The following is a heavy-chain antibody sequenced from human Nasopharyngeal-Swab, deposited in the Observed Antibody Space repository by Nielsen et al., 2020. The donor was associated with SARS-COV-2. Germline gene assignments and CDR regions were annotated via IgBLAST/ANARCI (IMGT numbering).Heavy chain of an antibody. CDR3: ARAPYSGSYYGFDY. D-gene: IGHD1-26*01. Sequence: GESLKISCAASGFTFSDYDMHWVRQAPGKGLEHVSGISRDGRSIFFADSVRDRFTISRDNSKNTLYLQMGGLRAEDMAVYYCARAPYSGSYYGFDYWGQGTLATVSS. CDR2: ISRDGRSI. J-gene: IGHJ4*02. V-gene: IGHV3-64*02. CDR1: GFTFSDYD.